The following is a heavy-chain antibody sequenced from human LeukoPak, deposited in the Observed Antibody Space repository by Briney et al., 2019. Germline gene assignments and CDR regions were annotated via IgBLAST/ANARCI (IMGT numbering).Heavy chain of an antibody. Sequence: ASVKVSCKVSGYTLTELSMHWVRQAPGKGLEWMGGFDPEDGETIYAQKFQGRVTMTEDTSTDTAYMELSSLRSEDTAVYYCHAGSYQLKIRDYWGQGTLVTVSS. J-gene: IGHJ4*02. CDR1: GYTLTELS. CDR2: FDPEDGET. D-gene: IGHD2-2*01. V-gene: IGHV1-24*01. CDR3: HAGSYQLKIRDY.